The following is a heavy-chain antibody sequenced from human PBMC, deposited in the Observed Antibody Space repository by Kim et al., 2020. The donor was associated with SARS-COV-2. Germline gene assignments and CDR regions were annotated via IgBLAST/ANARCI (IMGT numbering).Heavy chain of an antibody. J-gene: IGHJ2*01. CDR2: ISSSSSYI. D-gene: IGHD2-2*01. CDR1: GFTFSSYS. V-gene: IGHV3-21*04. CDR3: ARDGGDCSSTSCYQSYWYFDL. Sequence: GGSLRLSCAASGFTFSSYSMNWVRQAPGKGLEWVSSISSSSSYIYYADSVKGRFTISRDNAKNSLYLQMNSLRADDTAVYYCARDGGDCSSTSCYQSYWYFDLWGRGTLVTVSS.